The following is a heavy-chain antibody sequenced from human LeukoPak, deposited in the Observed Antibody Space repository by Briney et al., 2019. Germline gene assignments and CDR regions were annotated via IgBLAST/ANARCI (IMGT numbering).Heavy chain of an antibody. Sequence: PGGSLRLSCAASGFTFTTYTMNWVRQAPGKGLEWVSSISGSGAYIYYADSVKGRFTISRDNAKNTLYLQMDSLRAEDTAVYYCARGPGYSSSWYGTDLWGQGALVTVSS. CDR3: ARGPGYSSSWYGTDL. V-gene: IGHV3-21*01. CDR1: GFTFTTYT. D-gene: IGHD6-13*01. CDR2: ISGSGAYI. J-gene: IGHJ5*02.